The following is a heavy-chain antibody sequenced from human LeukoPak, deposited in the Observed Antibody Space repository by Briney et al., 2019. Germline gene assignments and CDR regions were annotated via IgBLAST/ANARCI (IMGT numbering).Heavy chain of an antibody. V-gene: IGHV4-34*01. CDR1: GGSFSGYY. CDR2: INHSGST. J-gene: IGHJ4*02. D-gene: IGHD6-6*01. CDR3: ARGYSSSPDY. Sequence: SETLSLTCAVYGGSFSGYYWSWIRQPPGKGLEWIGEINHSGSTNYNPSLKGRVTISVDTSKNQFSLKLSSVTAADTAVYYCARGYSSSPDYWGQGTLVTVSS.